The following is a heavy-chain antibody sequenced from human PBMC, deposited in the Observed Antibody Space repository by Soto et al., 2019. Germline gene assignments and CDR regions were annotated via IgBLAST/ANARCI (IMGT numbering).Heavy chain of an antibody. V-gene: IGHV4-31*03. J-gene: IGHJ6*03. D-gene: IGHD3-10*01. CDR3: ARGVGSGAYYYYYMDV. CDR1: GGSISSGGYY. Sequence: PSETLSLTCTVSGGSISSGGYYWSWIRQHPGKGLEWIGYVYYSGSTYYNPSLKSRVTISVDTSKNQFSLKLSSVTAADTAVYYCARGVGSGAYYYYYMDVWGKGTTVTVSS. CDR2: VYYSGST.